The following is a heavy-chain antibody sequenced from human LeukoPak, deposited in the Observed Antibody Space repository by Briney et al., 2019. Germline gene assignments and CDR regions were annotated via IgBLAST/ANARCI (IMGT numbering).Heavy chain of an antibody. Sequence: SETLSLTCTVSGGSISTFYWNWIRQSPGKGLEWIGYISVGGANNYNPSLKSRVSISVDTSKNQFSLRLSSVTAADTALYYCARGFSLYSGTYSDTFDIWGRGTMVTVSS. V-gene: IGHV4-59*01. CDR1: GGSISTFY. D-gene: IGHD1-26*01. CDR2: ISVGGAN. CDR3: ARGFSLYSGTYSDTFDI. J-gene: IGHJ3*02.